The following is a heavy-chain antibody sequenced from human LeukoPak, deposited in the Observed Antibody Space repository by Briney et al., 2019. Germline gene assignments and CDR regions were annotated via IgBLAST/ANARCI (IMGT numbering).Heavy chain of an antibody. V-gene: IGHV3-30-3*01. CDR1: GFTFSSYA. J-gene: IGHJ4*02. CDR3: AKDLLGDFDY. Sequence: GGSLRLSCAASGFTFSSYAMHWVRQAPGKGLEWVAVISYDGSNKYYADSVKGRFTISRDNSKNTLYLQMNSLRAEDTAVYYCAKDLLGDFDYWGQGTLVTVSS. D-gene: IGHD3-16*01. CDR2: ISYDGSNK.